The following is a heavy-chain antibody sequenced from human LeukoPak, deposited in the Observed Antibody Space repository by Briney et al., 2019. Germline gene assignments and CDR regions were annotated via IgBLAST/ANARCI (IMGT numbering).Heavy chain of an antibody. Sequence: GGSLRLSCAASGFTFSNAWMSWVRQAPGKGLEWVGRIKSKTDGGTTDYAAPVKGRFTISRDDSKNTLYLQMNSLKTEDTAVHYCTTDRRGSDWPYYYYGMDVWGQGTTVTVSS. CDR3: TTDRRGSDWPYYYYGMDV. CDR1: GFTFSNAW. V-gene: IGHV3-15*01. D-gene: IGHD6-19*01. J-gene: IGHJ6*02. CDR2: IKSKTDGGTT.